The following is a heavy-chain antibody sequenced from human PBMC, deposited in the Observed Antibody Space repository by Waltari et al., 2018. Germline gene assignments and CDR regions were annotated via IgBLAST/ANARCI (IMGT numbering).Heavy chain of an antibody. Sequence: EVQLVESGGGLIQPGGSLRLSCAASGFTVSSNYMSWVSQAPGKGLEWVSVIYRGGSTYYADSVKGRFTISRDNSKNTLYLQMNSLRAEDTAVYYCARESYYGSGSYLYYYYGMDVWGQGTTVTVSS. J-gene: IGHJ6*02. V-gene: IGHV3-53*01. CDR3: ARESYYGSGSYLYYYYGMDV. D-gene: IGHD3-10*01. CDR2: IYRGGST. CDR1: GFTVSSNY.